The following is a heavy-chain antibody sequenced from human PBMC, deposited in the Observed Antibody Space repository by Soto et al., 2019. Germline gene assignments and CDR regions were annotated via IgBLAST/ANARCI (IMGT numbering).Heavy chain of an antibody. D-gene: IGHD6-13*01. CDR1: GFTFNNYA. J-gene: IGHJ4*02. CDR2: ISGSGSST. CDR3: AKDRAGYSRQIDY. V-gene: IGHV3-23*01. Sequence: GGSLRLSCATSGFTFNNYAMSWVRQAPGKGLEWVSAISGSGSSTYYADSVKGRFTISRDNSKNTLTLQMNSLRAEDTAVYYSAKDRAGYSRQIDYWGQGTLVTVSS.